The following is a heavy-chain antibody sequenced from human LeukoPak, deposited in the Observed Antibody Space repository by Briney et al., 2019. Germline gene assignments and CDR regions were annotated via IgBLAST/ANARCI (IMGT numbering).Heavy chain of an antibody. CDR3: ARAGDYGSGSYYEVYYFDY. Sequence: SETLSLTCTVSGGSITSYYWSWIRQPAGKGLEWIGRIYTSGSTNYNPSLKSRVTMSVDTSKNQFSLKLSSVTAADTAVYYCARAGDYGSGSYYEVYYFDYWGQGTLVTVSS. CDR1: GGSITSYY. V-gene: IGHV4-4*07. CDR2: IYTSGST. D-gene: IGHD3-10*01. J-gene: IGHJ4*02.